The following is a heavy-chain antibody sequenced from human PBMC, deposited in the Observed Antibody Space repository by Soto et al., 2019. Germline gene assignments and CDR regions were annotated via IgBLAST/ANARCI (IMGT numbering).Heavy chain of an antibody. Sequence: SETLSLTCAVYCGSFSSYYWSCIRQPPGKGLEWIGEINHSGSTNYNPSLKSRVTMSVDTSKNQFSLKLSSVTAADTAVYYCARTSRFDCWGQGTLVS. CDR1: CGSFSSYY. CDR3: ARTSRFDC. D-gene: IGHD6-6*01. V-gene: IGHV4-34*01. J-gene: IGHJ4*02. CDR2: INHSGST.